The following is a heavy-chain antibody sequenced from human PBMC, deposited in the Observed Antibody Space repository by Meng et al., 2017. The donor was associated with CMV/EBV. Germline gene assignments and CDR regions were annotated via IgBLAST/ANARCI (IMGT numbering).Heavy chain of an antibody. CDR3: ARHGDTAMVVGIDY. J-gene: IGHJ4*02. CDR1: GGSISSYY. D-gene: IGHD5-18*01. CDR2: IYTSRST. Sequence: QAPLPESGPALVTPSETLTLTCAASGGSISSYYWSWNRQPAGKGLDWIGRIYTSRSTNYTPSLKSRVTMSVDTSKNQFSLKLRSVTAADTAVYYCARHGDTAMVVGIDYWGQGTLVTVSS. V-gene: IGHV4-4*07.